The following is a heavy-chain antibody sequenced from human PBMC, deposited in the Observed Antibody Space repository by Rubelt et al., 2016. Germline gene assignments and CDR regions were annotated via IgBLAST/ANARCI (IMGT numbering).Heavy chain of an antibody. Sequence: VQVLESGGGLVRPGGSLRLSCAASGFSFISYAMSWVRQAPGKGLEWVAAIIGPSSSTYYGKSVKGRFPNPRNNSKNTLYLQRNSLRAEDTAVYYCAKEQRSSSTRGNFDYWGQGTLVTVSS. D-gene: IGHD2-2*01. CDR2: IIGPSSST. CDR1: GFSFISYA. V-gene: IGHV3-23*01. CDR3: AKEQRSSSTRGNFDY. J-gene: IGHJ4*02.